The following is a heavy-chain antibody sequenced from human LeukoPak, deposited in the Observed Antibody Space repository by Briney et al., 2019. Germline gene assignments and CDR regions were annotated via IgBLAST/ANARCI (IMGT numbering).Heavy chain of an antibody. D-gene: IGHD4-17*01. Sequence: ASVKVSCKASGYTFFSYDINWVRQATGQGLEWMGWMNPNSGNTGYAQKFQGRVTMTRNTSISTAYMELSSLRSEDTAAYYCARGYGDYGYYYYGMDVWGQGTTVTVSS. J-gene: IGHJ6*02. CDR3: ARGYGDYGYYYYGMDV. V-gene: IGHV1-8*01. CDR2: MNPNSGNT. CDR1: GYTFFSYD.